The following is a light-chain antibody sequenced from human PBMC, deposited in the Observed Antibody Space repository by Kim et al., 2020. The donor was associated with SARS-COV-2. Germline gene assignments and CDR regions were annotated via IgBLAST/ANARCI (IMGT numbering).Light chain of an antibody. CDR1: QSIVGW. J-gene: IGKJ4*01. CDR2: KAS. Sequence: ASVGDRGNISCRASQSIVGWLAWYQQKPGKAPKLVIYKASSLESGVQSRFSGSGSGTEFTLTISSLHPDDLGTYFCEQYSNYPLTFGGGTKVDIK. V-gene: IGKV1-5*03. CDR3: EQYSNYPLT.